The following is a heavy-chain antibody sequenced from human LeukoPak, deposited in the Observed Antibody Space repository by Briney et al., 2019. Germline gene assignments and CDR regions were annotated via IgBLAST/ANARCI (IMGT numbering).Heavy chain of an antibody. V-gene: IGHV4-59*11. D-gene: IGHD5-18*01. CDR3: ATIRRGYIYGYFDF. Sequence: SETLSLTCTVSGGSISSHYWSWIRQPPGKGLEWIGYMYDSVSTKDNPSLKSRVTLSADTSKNQFSLRLSSVTAADTAVYYCATIRRGYIYGYFDFWGQGILVTVSS. CDR2: MYDSVST. CDR1: GGSISSHY. J-gene: IGHJ4*02.